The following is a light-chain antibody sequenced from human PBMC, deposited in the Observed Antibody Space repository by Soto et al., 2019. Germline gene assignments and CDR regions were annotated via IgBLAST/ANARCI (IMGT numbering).Light chain of an antibody. CDR1: SSNIGSNL. CDR3: AVWDDSLNGAV. CDR2: SDK. Sequence: QSVLTQAPSASGTPGQRVSISCSGSSSNIGSNLVNWYQQLPGTSPKLLVYSDKQRPSGVPDRFSGSKSGTSASLAISGLQAEDEADYYCAVWDDSLNGAVFGGGTELTVL. J-gene: IGLJ3*02. V-gene: IGLV1-44*01.